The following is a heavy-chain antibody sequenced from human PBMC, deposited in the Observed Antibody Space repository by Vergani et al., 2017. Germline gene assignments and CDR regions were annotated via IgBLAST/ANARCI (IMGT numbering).Heavy chain of an antibody. Sequence: QVQLVESGGGVVQPGRSLRLSCAASGFTFSSYGMHWVRQAPGKGLEWVAVIWYDGSNKYYADSVKGRFTISRDNSKNTLYLQMNSLRAEDTAVYYCARRPSYSSGWYGNFDYWGQGTLVTVST. J-gene: IGHJ4*02. CDR3: ARRPSYSSGWYGNFDY. CDR2: IWYDGSNK. D-gene: IGHD6-13*01. V-gene: IGHV3-33*01. CDR1: GFTFSSYG.